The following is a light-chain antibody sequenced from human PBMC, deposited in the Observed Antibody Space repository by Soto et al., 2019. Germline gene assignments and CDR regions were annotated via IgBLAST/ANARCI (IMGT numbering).Light chain of an antibody. J-gene: IGKJ1*01. Sequence: AIQLTQSPSSLSASVGDRVTITCRASQGIRSALGWYQQKPGKVPKLLIHAASTLQSGVPSRFSGSGSGTDFTLTISCLQSEDFATYYCQQYYSYPPTFGQGTKVDIK. V-gene: IGKV1-6*01. CDR2: AAS. CDR1: QGIRSA. CDR3: QQYYSYPPT.